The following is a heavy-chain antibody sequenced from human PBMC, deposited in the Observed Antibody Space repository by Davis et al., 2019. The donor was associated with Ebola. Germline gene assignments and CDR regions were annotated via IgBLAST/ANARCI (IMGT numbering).Heavy chain of an antibody. CDR2: NSYAATGNT. V-gene: IGHV3-23*01. CDR1: GFAFGSFT. D-gene: IGHD1-1*01. Sequence: PGGSLRLSCAASGFAFGSFTMNWVRQAPGKGLEWVSTNSYAATGNTHYADSVVGRFTISRDDSRNTVFLQMNTLRAEDTAVYYCTTWLVNHFDYWGQETLVTVTS. CDR3: TTWLVNHFDY. J-gene: IGHJ4*02.